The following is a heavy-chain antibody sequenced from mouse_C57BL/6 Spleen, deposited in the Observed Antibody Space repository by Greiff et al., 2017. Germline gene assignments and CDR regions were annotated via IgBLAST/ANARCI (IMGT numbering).Heavy chain of an antibody. Sequence: QVQLQQPGAELVMPGASVKLSCKASGYTFTSYWMHWVKQRPGQGLEWIGEIDPSDSYPSYNQKFKGKSTLTVDKSSSTAYMQLSTLTSEVSAVYYGAKRGRDYFDYWGQGTTLTVSS. CDR1: GYTFTSYW. D-gene: IGHD3-3*01. J-gene: IGHJ2*01. CDR2: IDPSDSYP. V-gene: IGHV1-69*01. CDR3: AKRGRDYFDY.